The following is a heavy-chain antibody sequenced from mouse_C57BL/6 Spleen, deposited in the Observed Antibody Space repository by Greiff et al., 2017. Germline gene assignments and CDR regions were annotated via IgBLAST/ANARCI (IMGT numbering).Heavy chain of an antibody. CDR2: IYPGDGDT. CDR3: ARGNYGYDGFAY. CDR1: GYAFSSYW. J-gene: IGHJ3*01. V-gene: IGHV1-80*01. D-gene: IGHD2-2*01. Sequence: VQLQQSGAELVKPGASVKISCKASGYAFSSYWMNWVKQRPGKGLAWIGQIYPGDGDTNYNGKFKGKATLTADKSSSTAYMQLSSLTSEDSAVYFCARGNYGYDGFAYWGQGTLVTVSA.